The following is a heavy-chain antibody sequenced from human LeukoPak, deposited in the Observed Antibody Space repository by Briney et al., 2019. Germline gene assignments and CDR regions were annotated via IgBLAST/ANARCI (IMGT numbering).Heavy chain of an antibody. CDR2: IYTSGKT. V-gene: IGHV4-4*09. J-gene: IGHJ5*02. D-gene: IGHD3-10*01. Sequence: SETLSLTCTVSGDSISSHYWSWIRQPPGKGLEWIGYIYTSGKTNYNPSLKSRVTISGDTSKNQFSLKLSSVTAADTAVYYCARHLHSDGSGSYLNWLDPWGQGTLVTVSS. CDR3: ARHLHSDGSGSYLNWLDP. CDR1: GDSISSHY.